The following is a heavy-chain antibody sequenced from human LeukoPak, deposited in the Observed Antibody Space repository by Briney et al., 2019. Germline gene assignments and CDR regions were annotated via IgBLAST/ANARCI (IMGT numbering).Heavy chain of an antibody. CDR2: INHSGST. CDR1: GGSFSGYY. CDR3: ARGQVIDCSSTSCLFDY. J-gene: IGHJ4*02. Sequence: NPSETLSLTCAVYGGSFSGYYWSWIRQPPGKGLEWIGEINHSGSTNYNPSLKSRVTISVDTSKNQFSLKLSSVTAADTAVYYCARGQVIDCSSTSCLFDYWGQGTLVTVSS. V-gene: IGHV4-34*01. D-gene: IGHD2-2*01.